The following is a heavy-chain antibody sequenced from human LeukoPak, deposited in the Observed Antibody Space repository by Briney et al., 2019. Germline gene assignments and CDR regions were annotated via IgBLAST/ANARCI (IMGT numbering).Heavy chain of an antibody. CDR1: GFTFSNYW. D-gene: IGHD6-6*01. CDR2: IKQDGSVK. J-gene: IGHJ4*02. CDR3: ARVGYSSSSTDY. Sequence: GGSLRLSCAASGFTFSNYWMSWVRQAPGKGLELVANIKQDGSVKYYMDSVKGRFSISRDNAKNSLFLQANSLRAEDTAIYYCARVGYSSSSTDYWGQGTLVTVSS. V-gene: IGHV3-7*01.